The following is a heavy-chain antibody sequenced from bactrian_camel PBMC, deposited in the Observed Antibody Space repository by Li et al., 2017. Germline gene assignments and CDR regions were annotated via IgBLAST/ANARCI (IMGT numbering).Heavy chain of an antibody. CDR3: ANLAAIADITNG. Sequence: VQLVESGGGSVQAGGSLRLSCASSGSIYGTLCMHWVRQAPGKGLEWVSKIVAAGNTYYADSVKGRFTISRDNAKNTLYLQLNSLKTEDTAMYYCANLAAIADITNGWGQGTQVTVS. CDR1: GSIYGTLC. J-gene: IGHJ4*01. CDR2: IVAAGNT. V-gene: IGHV3S1*01. D-gene: IGHD1*01.